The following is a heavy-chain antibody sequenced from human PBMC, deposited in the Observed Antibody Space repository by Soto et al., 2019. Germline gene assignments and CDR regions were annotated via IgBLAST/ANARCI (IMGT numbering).Heavy chain of an antibody. CDR2: INPNSGGT. V-gene: IGHV1-2*02. CDR1: GYTFTGYY. CDR3: AREYAAAGTNWFDP. D-gene: IGHD6-13*01. J-gene: IGHJ5*02. Sequence: ASVKVSCNASGYTFTGYYMHWVRQAPGQGLGWMGWINPNSGGTNYEQKFQGRVTMTRDTSISTAYMELSRLRSDDTAVYYCAREYAAAGTNWFDPWGQGTLVAVSS.